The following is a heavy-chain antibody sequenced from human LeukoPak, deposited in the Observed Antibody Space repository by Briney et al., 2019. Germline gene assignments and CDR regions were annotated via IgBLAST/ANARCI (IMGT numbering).Heavy chain of an antibody. Sequence: ASVKVSCKASGYTCTNYDITWVRQAPGQGLEWMGWVSAYADDTNYVQKFQGRITMTTDTSTSTAYVELRSLRSDDTAVYYCARDCIGCHGFDYWGQGTLVTVSS. CDR1: GYTCTNYD. CDR3: ARDCIGCHGFDY. D-gene: IGHD2-15*01. J-gene: IGHJ4*02. CDR2: VSAYADDT. V-gene: IGHV1-18*01.